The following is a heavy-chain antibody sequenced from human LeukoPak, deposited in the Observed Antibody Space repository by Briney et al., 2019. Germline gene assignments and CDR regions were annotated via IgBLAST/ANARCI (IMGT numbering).Heavy chain of an antibody. CDR3: ARIPTDYGDYGGDY. Sequence: ASVKVSCKASGYTFTSYDTNWVRQATGQGLEWMGWMNPNSGNTGYAQKFQGRVTMTRNTSISTAYMELSSLRSEDTAVYYCARIPTDYGDYGGDYWGQGTLVTVSS. D-gene: IGHD4-17*01. V-gene: IGHV1-8*01. J-gene: IGHJ4*02. CDR2: MNPNSGNT. CDR1: GYTFTSYD.